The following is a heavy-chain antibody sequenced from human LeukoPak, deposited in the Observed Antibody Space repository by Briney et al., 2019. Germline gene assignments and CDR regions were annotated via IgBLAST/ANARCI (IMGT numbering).Heavy chain of an antibody. CDR2: IYTSGST. Sequence: SETLSLTCTVSGGSISSYYWSWIRQPAGKGLEWIGRIYTSGSTNYNPSLKSRVTMSVDTSKNQFSLKLSSVTAADTAVYYCARARSPITMARGVIQRDDAFDIWGQGTMVTVSS. CDR3: ARARSPITMARGVIQRDDAFDI. J-gene: IGHJ3*02. V-gene: IGHV4-4*07. D-gene: IGHD3-10*01. CDR1: GGSISSYY.